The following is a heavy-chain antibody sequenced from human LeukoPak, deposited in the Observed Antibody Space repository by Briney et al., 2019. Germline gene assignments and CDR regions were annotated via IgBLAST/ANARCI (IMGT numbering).Heavy chain of an antibody. CDR2: INHSGNT. CDR3: ARSKDGSGFAAY. Sequence: SETLSLTCAVYGGSFSGYYWTWIRQPPGKGLEWIGEINHSGNTIYNPSLKSRVAISVDTSKNQFSLKLSSVIAADTAMYYCARSKDGSGFAAYWGQGTQVTVSS. D-gene: IGHD3-22*01. J-gene: IGHJ4*02. V-gene: IGHV4-34*01. CDR1: GGSFSGYY.